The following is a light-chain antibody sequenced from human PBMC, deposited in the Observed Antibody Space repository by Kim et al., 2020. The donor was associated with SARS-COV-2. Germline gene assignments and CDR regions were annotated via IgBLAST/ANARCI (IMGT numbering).Light chain of an antibody. J-gene: IGLJ2*01. CDR2: EVS. CDR1: RSDVGGYNY. CDR3: SSYAGSNNLV. V-gene: IGLV2-8*01. Sequence: GQSVTTACTGTRSDVGGYNYVSWYQQHPGKAPKRMIYEVSKRPSGVPDRFSGSKSGNTASLTVSGLQAEDEADYYCSSYAGSNNLVFGGGTQLTVL.